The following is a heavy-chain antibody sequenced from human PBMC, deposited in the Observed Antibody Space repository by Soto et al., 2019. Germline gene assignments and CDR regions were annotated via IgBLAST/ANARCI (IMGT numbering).Heavy chain of an antibody. CDR3: TTDVIPAVAYYYGSGSSY. Sequence: PGGSLRLSCAASGFTFSNAWMSWVRQAPGKGLEWVGRIKSKTDGGTTDYAAPVKGRFTISRDDSKNTLYLQMNSLKTEDTAVYYCTTDVIPAVAYYYGSGSSYWGQGTLVTVSS. V-gene: IGHV3-15*01. CDR2: IKSKTDGGTT. J-gene: IGHJ4*02. CDR1: GFTFSNAW. D-gene: IGHD3-10*01.